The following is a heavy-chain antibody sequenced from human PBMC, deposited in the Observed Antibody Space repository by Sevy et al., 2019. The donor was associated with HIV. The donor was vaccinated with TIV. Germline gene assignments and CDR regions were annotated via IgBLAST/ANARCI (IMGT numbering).Heavy chain of an antibody. CDR1: GGSISSYY. J-gene: IGHJ3*02. CDR3: AIVKGYGEGAFDI. CDR2: IYYSGST. Sequence: SETLSLTCTVSGGSISSYYWSWIRQPPGKGLEWIGYIYYSGSTNYNPSLKSRVTISVDTSKNQFSLKLSSVTAADTAVYYCAIVKGYGEGAFDIWGQGTMVTVSS. D-gene: IGHD3-10*01. V-gene: IGHV4-59*01.